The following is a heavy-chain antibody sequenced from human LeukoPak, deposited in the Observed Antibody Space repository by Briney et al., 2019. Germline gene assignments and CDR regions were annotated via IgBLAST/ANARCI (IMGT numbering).Heavy chain of an antibody. CDR2: IYYSGNT. CDR3: ARQTGSGLFILP. V-gene: IGHV4-38-2*02. Sequence: SETLSLTCTVSGYSISSGYYWGWIRQPPGKGLEWIGNIYYSGNTYYNASLKSQVSISIDTSKNQFSLRLTSVTAADTAVYYCARQTGSGLFILPGGQGTLVTVSS. D-gene: IGHD3/OR15-3a*01. CDR1: GYSISSGYY. J-gene: IGHJ4*02.